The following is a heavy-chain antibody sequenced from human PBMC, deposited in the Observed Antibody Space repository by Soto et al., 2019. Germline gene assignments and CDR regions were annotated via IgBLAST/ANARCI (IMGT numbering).Heavy chain of an antibody. CDR1: GFTFKSYA. CDR3: AQEGDVVAVPASRRFYDY. CDR2: ISGGADDT. D-gene: IGHD6-19*01. V-gene: IGHV3-23*01. J-gene: IGHJ4*02. Sequence: EVHLLESGGSSAQPGGSLRLSCAASGFTFKSYAMTWVRQAPGKELEWVSTISGGADDTYYADSVKGRFTISRDNSKDMLYLEMNSLRAADTAIYCCAQEGDVVAVPASRRFYDYWGQGALVSVSS.